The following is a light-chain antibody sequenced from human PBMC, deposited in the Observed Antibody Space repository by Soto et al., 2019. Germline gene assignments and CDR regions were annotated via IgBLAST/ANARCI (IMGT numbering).Light chain of an antibody. CDR1: STDVGGYNY. J-gene: IGLJ1*01. CDR3: GSYTSTDTPFV. Sequence: VLAQPASGSGSPGQSITIACTGTSTDVGGYNYVSWYQHHPGRGPKLIIYEVNNRPSGVSDRFSGSKSGNKASLTISNLEAEDESDYYCGSYTSTDTPFVFGTGTKVTV. CDR2: EVN. V-gene: IGLV2-14*01.